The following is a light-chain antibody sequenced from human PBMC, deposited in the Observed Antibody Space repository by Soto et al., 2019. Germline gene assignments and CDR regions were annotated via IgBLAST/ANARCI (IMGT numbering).Light chain of an antibody. Sequence: EVVMTQSPVTLSVSPGERATLSCRASQSFSINLAWYQQNPGQAPRLLIYGASTRATGVPARFSGSGSGTEFTLTINSMQSEDFALYYCQQYSNWPPTLGQGTRMEIK. CDR1: QSFSIN. J-gene: IGKJ5*01. V-gene: IGKV3-15*01. CDR2: GAS. CDR3: QQYSNWPPT.